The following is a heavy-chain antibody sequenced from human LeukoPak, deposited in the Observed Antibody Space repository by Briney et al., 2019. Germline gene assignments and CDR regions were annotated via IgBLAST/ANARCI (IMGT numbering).Heavy chain of an antibody. CDR3: ARAKQQLRIRYFDY. J-gene: IGHJ4*02. Sequence: PSETLSLTCAVYGGSFSGYYWSWIRQPPGKGVEWIGEINHSGSTNYNPSLKSRVTISVDTSKNQFSLKLSSVTAADTAVYYCARAKQQLRIRYFDYWGQGTLVTVSS. CDR2: INHSGST. CDR1: GGSFSGYY. D-gene: IGHD6-13*01. V-gene: IGHV4-34*01.